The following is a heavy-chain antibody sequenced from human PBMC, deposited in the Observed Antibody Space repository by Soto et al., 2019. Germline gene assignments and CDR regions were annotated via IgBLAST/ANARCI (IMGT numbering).Heavy chain of an antibody. D-gene: IGHD6-13*01. V-gene: IGHV3-30*18. CDR3: AKGRHSCSWNVSSYFYNGMDV. J-gene: IGHJ6*02. CDR2: ISNDGNKK. Sequence: QVQVVESGGGVVQPGRSLRLCCAGSGFTFSRYGMHWIRQAPGKGLAWVALISNDGNKKYYEDSVKGRFTISRDNSKNTLYLQMNSLRPEDTAVYYCAKGRHSCSWNVSSYFYNGMDVWGQGTTVTVSS. CDR1: GFTFSRYG.